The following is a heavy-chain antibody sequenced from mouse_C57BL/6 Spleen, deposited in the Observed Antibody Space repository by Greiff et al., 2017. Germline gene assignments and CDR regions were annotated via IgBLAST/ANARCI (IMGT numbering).Heavy chain of an antibody. Sequence: EADGGLVQPKGSLKLSCAASGFSFNTYAMNWVRQAPGKGLEWVARIRSKSNNYATYYADSVKDRFTISRDDSESMLYLQMNNLKTEDTAMYYCVRHADGYDEGAFDYWGQGTTLTVSS. CDR2: IRSKSNNYAT. CDR3: VRHADGYDEGAFDY. V-gene: IGHV10-1*01. D-gene: IGHD2-2*01. CDR1: GFSFNTYA. J-gene: IGHJ2*01.